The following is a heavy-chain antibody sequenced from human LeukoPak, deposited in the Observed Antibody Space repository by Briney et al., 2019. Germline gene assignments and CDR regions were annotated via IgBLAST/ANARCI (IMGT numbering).Heavy chain of an antibody. J-gene: IGHJ4*02. CDR2: IYSNGSTT. D-gene: IGHD6-19*01. Sequence: GGSLRLSCAASGFTFSRYWMHWVRQAPGKGLVWVSRIYSNGSTTTYADSVKGRFTISRDNAKNTLYLQMNSLSAEDTAVYYCARDPSDLSGWYDYWGQGILVTVSS. CDR3: ARDPSDLSGWYDY. V-gene: IGHV3-74*03. CDR1: GFTFSRYW.